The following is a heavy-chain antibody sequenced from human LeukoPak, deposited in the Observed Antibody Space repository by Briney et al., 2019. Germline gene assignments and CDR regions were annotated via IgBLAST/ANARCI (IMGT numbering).Heavy chain of an antibody. Sequence: GGSLRLSCAASGFTFSDYYMSWIRQAPGKGLEWVAFIGYDGTKKSYADSVKGRFTISRDNSKNAVDLQMNSLRVEDMARYYCVKDFSSPYPPVDFQHWGRGTLVTVSS. J-gene: IGHJ1*01. CDR1: GFTFSDYY. CDR3: VKDFSSPYPPVDFQH. D-gene: IGHD1-14*01. CDR2: IGYDGTKK. V-gene: IGHV3-30*02.